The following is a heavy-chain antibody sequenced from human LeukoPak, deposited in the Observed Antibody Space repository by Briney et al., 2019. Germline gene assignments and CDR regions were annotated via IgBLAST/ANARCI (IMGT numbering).Heavy chain of an antibody. CDR3: AHRRLYSVGDGDPTHFDY. V-gene: IGHV2-5*02. J-gene: IGHJ4*02. CDR1: GFSLSTSGVG. D-gene: IGHD3-16*01. Sequence: SGPTLLKPTQTLTLTCTFSGFSLSTSGVGVGWIRQPPGKALEWLALIYWDDDKRYSPSLKSRLTITKDTSKNQVVLTMTNMDPVDTATYYCAHRRLYSVGDGDPTHFDYWGQGTLVTVSS. CDR2: IYWDDDK.